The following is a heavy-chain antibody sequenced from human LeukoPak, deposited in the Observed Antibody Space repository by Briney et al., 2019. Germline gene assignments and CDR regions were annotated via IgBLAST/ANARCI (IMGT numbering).Heavy chain of an antibody. V-gene: IGHV3-23*01. CDR2: ISGSGGST. Sequence: RGSLRLSCAASGFTFSSYGMSWVRHAPGKGLEWVSAISGSGGSTYYADSVKGRFTISRDNSKNPLYLQMNSLRAEDTAVYYCAKDIYYDSSGSYSNPEHWGQGTLVTVSS. CDR1: GFTFSSYG. D-gene: IGHD3-22*01. CDR3: AKDIYYDSSGSYSNPEH. J-gene: IGHJ1*01.